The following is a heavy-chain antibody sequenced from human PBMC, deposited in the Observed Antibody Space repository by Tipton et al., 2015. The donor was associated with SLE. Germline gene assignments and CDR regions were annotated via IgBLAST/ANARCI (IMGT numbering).Heavy chain of an antibody. J-gene: IGHJ4*02. V-gene: IGHV4-39*07. CDR3: ARATYYYDSSGYYPDY. Sequence: TLSLTCTVSGGSISSSSYYWGWIRQPPGKGLEWIGEINHSGSPNYNPSLKSRVTISVDTSKNQFSLKLSSVSAADTAVFYCARATYYYDSSGYYPDYWGQGTLVTVSS. CDR2: INHSGSP. CDR1: GGSISSSSYY. D-gene: IGHD3-22*01.